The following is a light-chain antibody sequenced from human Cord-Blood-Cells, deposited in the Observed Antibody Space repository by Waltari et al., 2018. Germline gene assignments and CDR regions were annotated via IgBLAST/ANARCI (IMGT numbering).Light chain of an antibody. J-gene: IGLJ1*01. Sequence: SYVLTQPPSVSVAPGKTDRITCGGNNMGSKSVQWYQQKPGQAPVLVIYYDSDRPSGIPERFSGSNSGNTATLTISRVEAGDEADYYCQVWDSSSDHYVFGTGTKVTVL. CDR3: QVWDSSSDHYV. CDR2: YDS. V-gene: IGLV3-21*04. CDR1: NMGSKS.